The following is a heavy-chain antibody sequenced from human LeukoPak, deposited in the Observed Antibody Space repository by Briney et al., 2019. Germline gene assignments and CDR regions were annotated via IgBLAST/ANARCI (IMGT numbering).Heavy chain of an antibody. V-gene: IGHV3-23*01. D-gene: IGHD1-14*01. J-gene: IGHJ4*02. CDR3: AKPARTDYADF. CDR2: ISGSDPGT. Sequence: GGSLRLSCVASGFTFKNYAMSWVRRVPGKGLEWVSAISGSDPGTYYADSVKGRFTISRDNSKNTLYLQMNSLRAEDTAVYYCAKPARTDYADFWGQGTQVTVSS. CDR1: GFTFKNYA.